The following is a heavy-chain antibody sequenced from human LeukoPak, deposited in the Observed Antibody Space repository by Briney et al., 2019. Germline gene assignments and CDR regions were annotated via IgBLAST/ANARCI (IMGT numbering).Heavy chain of an antibody. Sequence: GGSLRLSCAASGFTFSTYWMHWVRQAPGKGLVWVSRINSDGSRTTYADSVKGRFTISRDNAKNTLYLQMNSLRVEDTAVYYCARDPGDYYGSGSSDAFDIWGQGTMVTVSS. CDR1: GFTFSTYW. V-gene: IGHV3-74*01. CDR3: ARDPGDYYGSGSSDAFDI. D-gene: IGHD3-10*01. CDR2: INSDGSRT. J-gene: IGHJ3*02.